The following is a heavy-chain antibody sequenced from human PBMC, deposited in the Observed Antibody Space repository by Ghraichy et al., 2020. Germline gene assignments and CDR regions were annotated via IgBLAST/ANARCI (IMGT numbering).Heavy chain of an antibody. D-gene: IGHD1-1*01. V-gene: IGHV4-61*01. CDR1: GGSVSSGSYY. Sequence: SETLSLTCTVSGGSVSSGSYYWSWVRQPPGKGLEWIGYIYYSGSTNYNPSLKSRVTISVATSKNQFSLKLSSVTAADTALYYCAREGGTTDAFDIWGQGTMVTVSS. CDR3: AREGGTTDAFDI. J-gene: IGHJ3*02. CDR2: IYYSGST.